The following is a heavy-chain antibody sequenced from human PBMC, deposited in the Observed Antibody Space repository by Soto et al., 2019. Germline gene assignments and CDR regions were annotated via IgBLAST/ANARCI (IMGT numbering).Heavy chain of an antibody. CDR3: SYYYDSSGYYLGYFDY. D-gene: IGHD3-22*01. Sequence: GGSLRLSCSASGFTFSSYDIHWVRQAPGKGLEYVSSISSDGSTYYAVSVKGRFTISRDNSRNTLYLRMSSLKTEDTAVYYCSYYYDSSGYYLGYFDYWGQGTLVTVSS. V-gene: IGHV3-64D*06. CDR1: GFTFSSYD. J-gene: IGHJ4*02. CDR2: ISSDGST.